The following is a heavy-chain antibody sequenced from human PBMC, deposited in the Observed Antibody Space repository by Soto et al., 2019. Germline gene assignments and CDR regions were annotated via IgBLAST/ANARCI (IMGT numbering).Heavy chain of an antibody. Sequence: QTGGSLRLSCAASGFSFSSYVMEWVRLSPGKGLEWVAATTYDGGIKHYVDSVKGRFTISRDNSKNTLYLQMNSLRVEDTATYYCAGALENPYFYYGLNVWGQGTTVTVSS. CDR2: TTYDGGIK. V-gene: IGHV3-30*03. J-gene: IGHJ6*02. CDR3: AGALENPYFYYGLNV. D-gene: IGHD1-1*01. CDR1: GFSFSSYV.